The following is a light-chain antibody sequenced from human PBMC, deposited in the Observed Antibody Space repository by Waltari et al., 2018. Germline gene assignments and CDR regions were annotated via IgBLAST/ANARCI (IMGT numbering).Light chain of an antibody. CDR2: DVS. J-gene: IGKJ1*01. V-gene: IGKV3-20*01. CDR3: QHYVRLPVT. CDR1: QIISRA. Sequence: TLSCRASQIISRALAWYQQKPGQAPRLLIYDVSTRASGIPDRFSGSGSGTDFSLTISRLESEDFAVYYCQHYVRLPVTFGQGTKLEFK.